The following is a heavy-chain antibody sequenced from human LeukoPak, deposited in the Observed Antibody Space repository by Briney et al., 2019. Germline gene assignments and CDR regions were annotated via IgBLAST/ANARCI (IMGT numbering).Heavy chain of an antibody. V-gene: IGHV3-33*01. D-gene: IGHD3-16*01. J-gene: IGHJ4*02. Sequence: PGRSLRLSCAASGFNFGSFGMHWVRQAPGKGLEWVAVIWYDGSNKYYADSVKGRFTISRDNSKNTLYLQMNSLRAEDTAVYYCARSLGADYWGQGTLVTVSS. CDR3: ARSLGADY. CDR2: IWYDGSNK. CDR1: GFNFGSFG.